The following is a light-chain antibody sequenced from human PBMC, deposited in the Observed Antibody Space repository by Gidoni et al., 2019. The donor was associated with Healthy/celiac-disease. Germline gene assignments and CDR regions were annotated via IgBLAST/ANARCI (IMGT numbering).Light chain of an antibody. CDR3: QHSYSTPPYT. Sequence: DIQMTQSPSSLSASVGDRVTITCRASQSISSYLNWYQQKPGKAPKLLIYAASSLQSGVPSRFSGSGDGTDFTLTISSLQPEDFATYYCQHSYSTPPYTFGQGTKLEIK. CDR2: AAS. V-gene: IGKV1-39*01. CDR1: QSISSY. J-gene: IGKJ2*01.